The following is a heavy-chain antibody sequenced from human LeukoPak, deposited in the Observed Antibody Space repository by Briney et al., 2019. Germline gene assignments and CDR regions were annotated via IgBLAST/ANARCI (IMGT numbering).Heavy chain of an antibody. Sequence: PSETLSLTCAVYGGSFSGYYWSWIRQPPGKGLEWIGEINHSGSTNYNPSLKSRVTISVDTSKNQFSLKLSSVTAADTAVYYCARGRKQLVPSVHYYYYGMDVWGQGTTVTVSS. CDR1: GGSFSGYY. CDR2: INHSGST. J-gene: IGHJ6*02. D-gene: IGHD6-6*01. V-gene: IGHV4-34*01. CDR3: ARGRKQLVPSVHYYYYGMDV.